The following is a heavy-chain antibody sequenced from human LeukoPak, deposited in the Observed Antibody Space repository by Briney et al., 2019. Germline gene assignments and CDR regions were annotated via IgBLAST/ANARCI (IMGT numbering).Heavy chain of an antibody. V-gene: IGHV1-18*01. J-gene: IGHJ4*02. D-gene: IGHD1-1*01. CDR3: ARETQNWNDATYDY. CDR1: GYTFTSYG. Sequence: ASVKVSCKASGYTFTSYGISWVRQAPGQGLEWMGWISAYNGNTNYAQKLQGRVTMTTDTSTSTAYMELRSLRSDDTAVYYCARETQNWNDATYDYWGQGTLVTVSS. CDR2: ISAYNGNT.